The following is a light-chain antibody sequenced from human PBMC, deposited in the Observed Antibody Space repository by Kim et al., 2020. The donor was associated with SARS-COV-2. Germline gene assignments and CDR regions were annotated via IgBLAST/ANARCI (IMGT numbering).Light chain of an antibody. CDR1: KPNIGSNY. J-gene: IGLJ3*02. Sequence: GQEDTISCAGSKPNIGSNYVYWYQQLPGTAPKLLIYRNNQRPSGVPDRFSGSKSGTSASVAISGIRSEDEADYYCAAWDDSLSGRVFGGGTQLTVL. V-gene: IGLV1-47*01. CDR3: AAWDDSLSGRV. CDR2: RNN.